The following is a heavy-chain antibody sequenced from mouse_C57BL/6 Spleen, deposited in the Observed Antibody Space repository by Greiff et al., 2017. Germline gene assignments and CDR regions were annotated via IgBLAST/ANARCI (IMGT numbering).Heavy chain of an antibody. V-gene: IGHV1-81*01. CDR1: GYTFTSYG. CDR2: IYPRSGNT. CDR3: AREYYSSSPFAY. D-gene: IGHD1-1*01. J-gene: IGHJ3*01. Sequence: VQLQQSGAELARPGASVKLSCKASGYTFTSYGISWVKQRTGQGLEWIGEIYPRSGNTYYNEKFKGKATLTADKSSSTAYMELRSLTSEDSAVYFCAREYYSSSPFAYGGQGALVSVSA.